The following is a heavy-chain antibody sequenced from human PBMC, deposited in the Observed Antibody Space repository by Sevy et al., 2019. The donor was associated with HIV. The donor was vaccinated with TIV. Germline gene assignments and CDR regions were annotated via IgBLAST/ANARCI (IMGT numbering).Heavy chain of an antibody. CDR3: AKDYSTGWYGYYYGMDV. D-gene: IGHD6-19*01. CDR1: GFIFSSFG. V-gene: IGHV3-30*02. CDR2: IHYKGSDK. J-gene: IGHJ6*02. Sequence: GGSLRLSCAASGFIFSSFGMHWVRQAPGKGLEWAAFIHYKGSDKYYADAVKGRYTISRDNSKNTVYLQMSSLRAEDTAVYYCAKDYSTGWYGYYYGMDVRGQGTTVTVSS.